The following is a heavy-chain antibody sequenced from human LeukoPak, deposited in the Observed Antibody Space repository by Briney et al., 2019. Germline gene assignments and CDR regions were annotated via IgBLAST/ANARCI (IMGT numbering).Heavy chain of an antibody. J-gene: IGHJ5*02. CDR3: ARENIDGYSSRGWFDP. Sequence: GGSLRLSCAASGFTFSSYSMNWVRQAPGKGLEWVSYISSGGSSIYYADSVKGRFTISRDNAKNSLYLQMNSLRAEDTAVYYCARENIDGYSSRGWFDPWGQGTLVTVSS. CDR1: GFTFSSYS. V-gene: IGHV3-48*01. D-gene: IGHD6-13*01. CDR2: ISSGGSSI.